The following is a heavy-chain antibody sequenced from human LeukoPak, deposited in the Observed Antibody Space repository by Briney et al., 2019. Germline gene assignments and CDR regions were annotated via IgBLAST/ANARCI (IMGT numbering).Heavy chain of an antibody. V-gene: IGHV3-7*01. D-gene: IGHD6-6*01. CDR3: ARQSTAAYSMNFNY. CDR1: GFTFSSYW. Sequence: PGGSLRLSCAASGFTFSSYWMSWVRQAPGKGLEWVANIKQDGSEKYYVDSVKGRFTISRDNAKNSLYLQMDSLSAEDTAVYYCARQSTAAYSMNFNYWGQGTLVTVSS. CDR2: IKQDGSEK. J-gene: IGHJ4*02.